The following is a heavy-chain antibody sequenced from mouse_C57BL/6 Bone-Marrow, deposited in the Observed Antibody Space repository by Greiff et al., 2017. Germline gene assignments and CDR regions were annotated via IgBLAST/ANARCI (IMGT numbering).Heavy chain of an antibody. CDR1: GYTFTSSG. Sequence: VQLQQSGAELARPGASVKLSCKASGYTFTSSGISWVKQRTGQGLEWIGEIYPRSGNTYYTEKFKGKATLTADKSSSTAYLQLRSLTSEDAAVYICARVIKATGFAYWGRGTLVTVSA. D-gene: IGHD3-2*02. J-gene: IGHJ3*01. CDR2: IYPRSGNT. V-gene: IGHV1-81*01. CDR3: ARVIKATGFAY.